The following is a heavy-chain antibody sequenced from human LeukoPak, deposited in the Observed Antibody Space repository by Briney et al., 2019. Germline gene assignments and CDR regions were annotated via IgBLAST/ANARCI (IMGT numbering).Heavy chain of an antibody. D-gene: IGHD3-3*01. CDR1: GDSVSSNSAA. J-gene: IGHJ5*02. CDR2: TYYRSKWYN. CDR3: ARQSPTYYDFWSGFGFDP. Sequence: SQTLSLTCAISGDSVSSNSAAWNWIRQSPSRGLEWLGRTYYRSKWYNDYAVSVKSRITINPDTSKNQFSLKLSSVTAADTAVYYCARQSPTYYDFWSGFGFDPWGQGTLVTVSS. V-gene: IGHV6-1*01.